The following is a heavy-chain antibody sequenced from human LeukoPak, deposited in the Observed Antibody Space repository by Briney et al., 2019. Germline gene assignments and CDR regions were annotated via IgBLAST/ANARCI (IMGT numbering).Heavy chain of an antibody. J-gene: IGHJ4*02. Sequence: SATLSLTCTVSGGSISSYYWSWIRQPPGKGLEWVAYISDIGSINYNPSLKSRVTISLDTSTNKFYLKLSTVTAADTAVYYCAGHHPRNTVDFWGQGTLVTVSS. D-gene: IGHD2-8*02. CDR3: AGHHPRNTVDF. CDR2: ISDIGSI. V-gene: IGHV4-59*08. CDR1: GGSISSYY.